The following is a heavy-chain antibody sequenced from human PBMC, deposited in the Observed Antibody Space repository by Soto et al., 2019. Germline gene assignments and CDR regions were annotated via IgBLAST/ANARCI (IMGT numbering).Heavy chain of an antibody. V-gene: IGHV4-34*01. CDR2: INHSGST. CDR1: GGSFSGYY. Sequence: SETLSLTCAVYGGSFSGYYWGWIRQPPGKGLEWIGEINHSGSTNYNPSLKSRVTISVDTSKNQFSLKLSSVTAADTAVYYCARGGDYYDSGGSFDYWGQGTLVTVSS. J-gene: IGHJ4*02. CDR3: ARGGDYYDSGGSFDY. D-gene: IGHD3-22*01.